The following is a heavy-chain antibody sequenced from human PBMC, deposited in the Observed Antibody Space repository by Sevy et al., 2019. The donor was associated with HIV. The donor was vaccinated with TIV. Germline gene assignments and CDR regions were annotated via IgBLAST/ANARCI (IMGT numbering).Heavy chain of an antibody. Sequence: GGSLRLSCAASGFTFSNYVFHWVRQAPGKGLEWVAIISYDGSNKNYADSVKGRFTISRDNSKNTLYLQMNSLRAGDTAMYYCARDKGQGWFDPWGQGTLVTVSS. CDR3: ARDKGQGWFDP. J-gene: IGHJ5*02. CDR2: ISYDGSNK. V-gene: IGHV3-30-3*01. CDR1: GFTFSNYV.